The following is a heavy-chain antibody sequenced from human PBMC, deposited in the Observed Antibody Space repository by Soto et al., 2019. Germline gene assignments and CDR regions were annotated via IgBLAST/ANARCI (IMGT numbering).Heavy chain of an antibody. CDR1: GGSISRTGYY. D-gene: IGHD2-15*01. Sequence: PSETLSLTCTVSGGSISRTGYYWSWIRQPPGKGLEWIGYIYYSGSAYYNPSLKSRVIISLDTSKNQFSLKLSSVTAADTAVYYCASLGGWFDPWGHGTLVTVSS. V-gene: IGHV4-30-4*01. J-gene: IGHJ5*02. CDR3: ASLGGWFDP. CDR2: IYYSGSA.